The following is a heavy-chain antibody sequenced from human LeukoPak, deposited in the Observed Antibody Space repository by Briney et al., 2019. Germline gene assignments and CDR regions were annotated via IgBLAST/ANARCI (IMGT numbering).Heavy chain of an antibody. V-gene: IGHV3-7*03. Sequence: AGGSLRLSCAASGFTFSRYWMRWVRQPPGKGLEWVANIKQDGSDKYYVDSVKGRFTISRANAKHSLYLQMNSLRAEDTDVYYSAREPYGDFFGYWGQGTLVTVSS. CDR3: AREPYGDFFGY. CDR2: IKQDGSDK. CDR1: GFTFSRYW. D-gene: IGHD4-17*01. J-gene: IGHJ4*02.